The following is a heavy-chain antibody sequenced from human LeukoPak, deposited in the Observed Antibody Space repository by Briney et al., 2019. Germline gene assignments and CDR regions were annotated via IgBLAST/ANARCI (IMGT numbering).Heavy chain of an antibody. J-gene: IGHJ3*02. CDR3: ARHPYSYGTNAFDI. V-gene: IGHV1-18*01. CDR1: GYTFTSYG. D-gene: IGHD5-18*01. Sequence: RASVKVSCKASGYTFTSYGISWVRQAPGQGLEWMGWISAYNGNTNYAQKLQGRVTMTRNTSISTAYMELSSLRSEDTAVYYCARHPYSYGTNAFDIWGQGTMVTVSS. CDR2: ISAYNGNT.